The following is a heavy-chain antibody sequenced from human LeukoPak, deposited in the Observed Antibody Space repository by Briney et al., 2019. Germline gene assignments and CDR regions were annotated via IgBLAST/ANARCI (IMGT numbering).Heavy chain of an antibody. D-gene: IGHD3-16*01. CDR3: ARHYGP. V-gene: IGHV4-39*01. CDR1: GGSISGSSYF. CDR2: IYYSGST. J-gene: IGHJ5*02. Sequence: SETLSLTCTVSGGSISGSSYFWGWIRQPPGKGLEWIGSIYYSGSTYYNPSIKSRVTISVAKNQFSLKPSSVTAADTAVYYCARHYGPWGQGTLVTVSS.